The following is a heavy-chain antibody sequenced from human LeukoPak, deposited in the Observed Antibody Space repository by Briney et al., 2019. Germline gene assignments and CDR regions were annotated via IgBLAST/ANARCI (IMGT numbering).Heavy chain of an antibody. CDR1: GASVSSGSYY. CDR2: TYPSGRT. Sequence: SETLFLTCTVSGASVSSGSYYWSWIRQPPGKGLEWIGYTYPSGRTNYSPSLKSRVAISLDNPENHFSLTLTSVTAADTAVYYCARGESSCTSTSCYVYTTLYYYCLHVWGRGTTVTVSS. D-gene: IGHD2-2*01. CDR3: ARGESSCTSTSCYVYTTLYYYCLHV. V-gene: IGHV4-61*03. J-gene: IGHJ6*04.